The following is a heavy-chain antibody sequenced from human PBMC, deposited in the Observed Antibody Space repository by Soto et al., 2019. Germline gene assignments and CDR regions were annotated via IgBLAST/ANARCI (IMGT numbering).Heavy chain of an antibody. CDR1: GFSLSTSGVG. J-gene: IGHJ4*02. V-gene: IGHV2-5*01. CDR3: AHRRGIIGYCSGGSCPNVGDYFDY. D-gene: IGHD2-15*01. CDR2: IYWNDDK. Sequence: QITLKESGPTLVKPTQTLTLTCTFSGFSLSTSGVGVGWIRQPPGKALEWLALIYWNDDKRYSPSLKSRLTITKDTSKNQVVLTMNNKEPVDTATYYCAHRRGIIGYCSGGSCPNVGDYFDYWGQGTLVTVSS.